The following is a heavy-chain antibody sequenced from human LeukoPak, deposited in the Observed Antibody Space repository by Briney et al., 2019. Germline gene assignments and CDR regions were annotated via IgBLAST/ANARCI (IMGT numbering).Heavy chain of an antibody. D-gene: IGHD3-9*01. J-gene: IGHJ4*02. CDR1: GGTFSSYA. V-gene: IGHV1-69*13. CDR3: ARSKDLRLDDIYY. Sequence: SVKVSCTASGGTFSSYAFSWVRQAPGQGLEWMGGINPIFGTANYAQKFQGRVTITADESTSTAYMELSSLRSEDTAVYYCARSKDLRLDDIYYWGQGTLVTVSS. CDR2: INPIFGTA.